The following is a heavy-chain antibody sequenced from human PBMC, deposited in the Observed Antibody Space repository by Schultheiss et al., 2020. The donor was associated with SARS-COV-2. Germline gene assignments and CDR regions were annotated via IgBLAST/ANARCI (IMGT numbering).Heavy chain of an antibody. CDR3: ARVEPSAIPV. J-gene: IGHJ4*02. Sequence: GGSLRLSCVDSGFTFSTYWMHWVRQAPGKGLVWVSRINGAGRSTTYADSVKGRFTISRDNAKNTLYLQMNSLRAEDTAVYFCARVEPSAIPVWGQGTLVTVSS. CDR1: GFTFSTYW. CDR2: INGAGRST. D-gene: IGHD2-2*02. V-gene: IGHV3-74*01.